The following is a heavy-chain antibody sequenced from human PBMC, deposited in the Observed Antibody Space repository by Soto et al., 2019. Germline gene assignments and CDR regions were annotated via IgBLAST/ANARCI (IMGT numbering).Heavy chain of an antibody. Sequence: PGGSLRLSCAASGFTFSDYYMSWIRQAPGKGLEWVSYISSSGSTIYYADSVKGRFTISRDNAKNSLYLQMNSLRAEDTAVYYCARDLIVLVPAFTPTPGWFDPWGQGTLVTVSS. D-gene: IGHD2-2*01. CDR1: GFTFSDYY. CDR3: ARDLIVLVPAFTPTPGWFDP. CDR2: ISSSGSTI. J-gene: IGHJ5*02. V-gene: IGHV3-11*01.